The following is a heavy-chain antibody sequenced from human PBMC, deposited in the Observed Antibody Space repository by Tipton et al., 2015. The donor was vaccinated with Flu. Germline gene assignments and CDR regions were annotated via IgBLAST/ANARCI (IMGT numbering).Heavy chain of an antibody. CDR3: ARVHSSGWYEADY. CDR2: IYYSGST. CDR1: GGSISSYY. V-gene: IGHV4-59*01. J-gene: IGHJ4*02. D-gene: IGHD6-19*01. Sequence: TLSLTCTVSGGSISSYYWSWIRQPPGKGLEWIGYIYYSGSTNYNPSLKSRVTISVDTSKNQFSLKLSSVTAADTAVYYCARVHSSGWYEADYWGQGTLVTVSS.